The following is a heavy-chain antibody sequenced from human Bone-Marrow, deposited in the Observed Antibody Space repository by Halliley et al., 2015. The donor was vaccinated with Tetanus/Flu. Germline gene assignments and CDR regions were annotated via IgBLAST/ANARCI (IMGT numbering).Heavy chain of an antibody. V-gene: IGHV3-11*01. Sequence: SLRLSCAASGFTFTDYYMAWIRQAPGKGLEWISYITTTTKIGYYADSVKGRFTISRDDATSSVFLLMSSLRDEDTAVYFCAREGEECDQTFDYWGQGTLVTVSS. J-gene: IGHJ4*02. CDR3: AREGEECDQTFDY. CDR1: GFTFTDYY. CDR2: ITTTTKIG. D-gene: IGHD2-21*01.